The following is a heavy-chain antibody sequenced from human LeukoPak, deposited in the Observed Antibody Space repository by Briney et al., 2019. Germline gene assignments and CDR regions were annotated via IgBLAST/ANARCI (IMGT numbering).Heavy chain of an antibody. CDR1: GFTFSDYY. J-gene: IGHJ4*02. Sequence: PGGSLRLSCAAFGFTFSDYYMSWIRQAPGKGLEWVSHISSSGSTIYYADSVKGRFTISRDNAKNSLSLQMNRLRAEDTAVYYCARGWSSDFDFWGQGTLVTVSS. V-gene: IGHV3-11*04. D-gene: IGHD3-10*01. CDR2: ISSSGSTI. CDR3: ARGWSSDFDF.